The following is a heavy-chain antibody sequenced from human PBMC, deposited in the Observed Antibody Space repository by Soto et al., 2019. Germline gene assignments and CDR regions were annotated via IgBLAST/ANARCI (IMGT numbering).Heavy chain of an antibody. J-gene: IGHJ6*03. CDR3: ARGKASGWYNGIYYYYMDV. CDR2: ISAYNGNT. D-gene: IGHD6-19*01. Sequence: QVQLVQSGAEVKKPGASVKVSCKASGYTFTSYVISWVRQAPGQGLEWMGWISAYNGNTNYAQKLQGRVTMTTDTSTSTAYMELRSLRSDDTAVYYCARGKASGWYNGIYYYYMDVWGKGTTVTVSS. CDR1: GYTFTSYV. V-gene: IGHV1-18*01.